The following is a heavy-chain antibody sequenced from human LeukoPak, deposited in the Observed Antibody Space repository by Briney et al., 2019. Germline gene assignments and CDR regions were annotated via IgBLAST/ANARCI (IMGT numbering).Heavy chain of an antibody. V-gene: IGHV4-59*01. J-gene: IGHJ4*02. CDR2: IYYSGNT. CDR1: GGSISSYY. Sequence: SETLSLTCTVSGGSISSYYWSWIRQPPGKGLEWLGYIYYSGNTDYSPSLKSRVTISIDTSKNQFSLKLSSVTAADTAVYYCARKPIINNAWYYFDCWGQGILVAVST. D-gene: IGHD1/OR15-1a*01. CDR3: ARKPIINNAWYYFDC.